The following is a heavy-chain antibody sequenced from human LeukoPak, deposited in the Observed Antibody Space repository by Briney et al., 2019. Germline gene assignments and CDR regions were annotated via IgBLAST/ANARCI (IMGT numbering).Heavy chain of an antibody. CDR3: ARDKSFRGEGAFDI. V-gene: IGHV1-18*01. CDR1: GYTFTSYG. Sequence: ASVKVSRKASGYTFTSYGISWVRQAPGQGLEWMGWISAYNGNTNYAQKLQGRVTMTTDTSTSTAYMELRSLTSDDTAVYYCARDKSFRGEGAFDIWGQGTMVTVSS. CDR2: ISAYNGNT. D-gene: IGHD3-10*01. J-gene: IGHJ3*02.